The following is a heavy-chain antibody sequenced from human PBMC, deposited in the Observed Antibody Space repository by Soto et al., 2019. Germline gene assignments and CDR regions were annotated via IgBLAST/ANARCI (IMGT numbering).Heavy chain of an antibody. CDR1: GYTLTSYY. V-gene: IGHV1-46*01. CDR3: ARGGPDLNSFHI. Sequence: ASVKVSCTASGYTLTSYYMQWVRQAPGQGLEWMGMINPTSDYTNYAQKFQGRVTLTSDTYTSTVYMELSSLRSDDTAMYYGARGGPDLNSFHIWGQGTMVTV. J-gene: IGHJ3*02. CDR2: INPTSDYT.